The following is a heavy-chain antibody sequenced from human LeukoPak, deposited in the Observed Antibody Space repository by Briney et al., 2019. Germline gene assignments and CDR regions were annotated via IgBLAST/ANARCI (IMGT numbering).Heavy chain of an antibody. CDR1: GGSISSSSYY. J-gene: IGHJ4*02. D-gene: IGHD6-13*01. V-gene: IGHV4-39*01. Sequence: SETLSLTCTVSGGSISSSSYYWGWIRQPPGKGLEWIGSIYYSGSTYYNPSLKSRVTISVDTSKNQFSLKLSSVPAADTAVYYCARVMQQLVLPFDYWGQGTLVTVSS. CDR3: ARVMQQLVLPFDY. CDR2: IYYSGST.